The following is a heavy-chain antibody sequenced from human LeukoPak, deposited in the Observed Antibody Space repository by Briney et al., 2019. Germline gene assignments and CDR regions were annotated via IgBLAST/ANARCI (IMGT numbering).Heavy chain of an antibody. CDR2: IYYSGST. CDR3: ARIHTVSWYNHWFDP. J-gene: IGHJ5*02. CDR1: GGSIGSYY. D-gene: IGHD6-13*01. V-gene: IGHV4-59*08. Sequence: PSETLSLTCTVPGGSIGSYYWSWIRQPPGKGLEWIGYIYYSGSTNYNPSLKSRVTISVDTSKNQFSLKLSSVTAADTAAYYCARIHTVSWYNHWFDPWGQGTLVTVSS.